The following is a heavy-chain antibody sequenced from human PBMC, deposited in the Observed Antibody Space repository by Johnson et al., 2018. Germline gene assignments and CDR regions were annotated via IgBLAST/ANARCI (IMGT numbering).Heavy chain of an antibody. D-gene: IGHD3-16*01. J-gene: IGHJ3*01. Sequence: VQLVQSGGGLVQPGGSLRISCAASGFTFEDYTMHWVRQVPGKGLEWVSLISWDAGNAHYADSVKDRFTISRDNDRNSLSLQMSSLRSEDSGIYYCTKDMLRFSRFYDAFDVWGQGTVVTVSP. CDR1: GFTFEDYT. V-gene: IGHV3-43*01. CDR3: TKDMLRFSRFYDAFDV. CDR2: ISWDAGNA.